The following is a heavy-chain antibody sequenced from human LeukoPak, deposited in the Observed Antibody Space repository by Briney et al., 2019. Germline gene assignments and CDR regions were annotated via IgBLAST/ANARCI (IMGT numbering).Heavy chain of an antibody. CDR1: GFTFCDYA. V-gene: IGHV3-49*04. D-gene: IGHD3-16*01. CDR2: IRTEAYDGAT. CDR3: TRTFGYYYFYMDV. Sequence: PGGSLRLSCAASGFTFCDYAMSWVRQAPGKGLEWVGFIRTEAYDGATDHGASVKGRFTISRDDSKNIAYLQMNSLNTEDTAVYYCTRTFGYYYFYMDVWGKGTTVIVSS. J-gene: IGHJ6*03.